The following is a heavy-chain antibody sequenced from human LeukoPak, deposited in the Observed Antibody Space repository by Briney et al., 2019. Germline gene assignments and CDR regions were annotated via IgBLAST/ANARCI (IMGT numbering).Heavy chain of an antibody. Sequence: PGGPLRLSCVASEFPFTSYGMHGLRQAPAKELDGVAFLRDDGSNRSYADSVNGRFTISTDNSKNTLYLLMNSLRAEDTAVYYCAKDVELFGELYLDSWGQGTLVTVSS. CDR1: EFPFTSYG. CDR3: AKDVELFGELYLDS. CDR2: LRDDGSNR. J-gene: IGHJ4*02. D-gene: IGHD3-10*02. V-gene: IGHV3-30*02.